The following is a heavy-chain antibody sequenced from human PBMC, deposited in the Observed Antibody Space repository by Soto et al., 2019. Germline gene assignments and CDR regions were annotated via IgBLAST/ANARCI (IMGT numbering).Heavy chain of an antibody. CDR1: GYTFTGYY. Sequence: ASVKVSCKASGYTFTGYYMHWVRQAPGQGLEWMGWINPNSGGTNYAQKFQGWVTMTRDTSIGTAYMELSRLRSDDTAVYYCARGVRGVTNYYYGMDVWGQGTTVTVSS. CDR2: INPNSGGT. D-gene: IGHD3-10*01. V-gene: IGHV1-2*04. CDR3: ARGVRGVTNYYYGMDV. J-gene: IGHJ6*02.